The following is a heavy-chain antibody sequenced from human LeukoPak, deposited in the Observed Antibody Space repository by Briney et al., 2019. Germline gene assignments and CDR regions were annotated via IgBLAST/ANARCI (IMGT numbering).Heavy chain of an antibody. D-gene: IGHD4-17*01. Sequence: SETLSLTCTVSGGSINSYYWSWIRQPAGKGLEWIGRIYTSGSTNYNPSLKSRVTMSVDTSKNQFSLKLSSVTAADTAVYYCAGTTVTTVRYYMDVWGKGTTVTISS. J-gene: IGHJ6*03. CDR2: IYTSGST. V-gene: IGHV4-4*07. CDR1: GGSINSYY. CDR3: AGTTVTTVRYYMDV.